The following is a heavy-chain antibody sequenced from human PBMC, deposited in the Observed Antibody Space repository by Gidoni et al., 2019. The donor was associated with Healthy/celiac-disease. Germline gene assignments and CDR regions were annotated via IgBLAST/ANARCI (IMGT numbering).Heavy chain of an antibody. CDR2: INPNSGGT. CDR3: ARAVVVVAATWSGFDP. D-gene: IGHD2-15*01. J-gene: IGHJ5*02. V-gene: IGHV1-2*02. CDR1: GYTITGYY. Sequence: QAQLVQSGAEVKTPGAPVRVSCMASGYTITGYYMHWVRQAPGQGLEWMGWINPNSGGTNYAQKCQGRVTMTRDTSISTAYMELSRRRSDDTAVYYCARAVVVVAATWSGFDPWGQGTLVTVSS.